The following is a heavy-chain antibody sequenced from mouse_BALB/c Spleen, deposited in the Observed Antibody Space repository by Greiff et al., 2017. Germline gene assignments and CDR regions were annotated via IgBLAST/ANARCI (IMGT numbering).Heavy chain of an antibody. J-gene: IGHJ3*01. CDR1: GYTFTSYW. CDR2: INPSTGYT. V-gene: IGHV1-7*01. CDR3: ARWTATWFAY. D-gene: IGHD1-2*01. Sequence: VQLQQSGAELAKPGASVKMSCKASGYTFTSYWMHWVKQRPGQGLEWIGYINPSTGYTEYNQKFKDKATVTADKSSSTAYMQLSSLTSEDAAVYYCARWTATWFAYWGQGTLVTVSA.